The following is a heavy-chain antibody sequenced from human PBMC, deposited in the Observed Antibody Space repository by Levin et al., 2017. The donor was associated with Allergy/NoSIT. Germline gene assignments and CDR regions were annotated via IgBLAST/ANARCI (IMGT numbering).Heavy chain of an antibody. CDR2: ISGSNGRT. CDR1: GFTFSSYD. CDR3: AKVRYGDWSQDY. D-gene: IGHD4-17*01. Sequence: QSGGSLRLSCAASGFTFSSYDMIWVRQAPGKGLEWVSAISGSNGRTYYADSVKGRFTISRDNSKNTLYLQMNSLRAEDTAVYYCAKVRYGDWSQDYWGQGTLVTVSS. J-gene: IGHJ4*02. V-gene: IGHV3-23*01.